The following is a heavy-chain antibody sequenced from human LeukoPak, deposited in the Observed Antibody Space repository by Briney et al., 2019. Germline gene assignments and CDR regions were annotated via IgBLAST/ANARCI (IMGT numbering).Heavy chain of an antibody. CDR1: GFTFSSYS. CDR3: ASIYDSSGYSDY. V-gene: IGHV3-21*01. Sequence: GGSLRLSCAASGFTFSSYSMNWVRQAPGKGLEWVSSISSSSSYIYYADSVKGRFTISRDNAKNSLYLQMNSLRAEDTAVYYCASIYDSSGYSDYWGQGTLVTVSS. J-gene: IGHJ4*02. D-gene: IGHD3-22*01. CDR2: ISSSSSYI.